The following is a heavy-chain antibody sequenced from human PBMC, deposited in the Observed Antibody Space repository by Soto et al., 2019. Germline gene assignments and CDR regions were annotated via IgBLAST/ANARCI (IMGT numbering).Heavy chain of an antibody. Sequence: SVKVXCKASGGSXSSYALSWVRQAPGQGLEWMGGIIPIFGTPNYAQKFQGRVTITADKSTSTAYMELSSLRSEDTAVYYCARDAGITGTTYEYWGQGTLVTVSS. CDR2: IIPIFGTP. J-gene: IGHJ4*02. CDR1: GGSXSSYA. V-gene: IGHV1-69*06. D-gene: IGHD1-20*01. CDR3: ARDAGITGTTYEY.